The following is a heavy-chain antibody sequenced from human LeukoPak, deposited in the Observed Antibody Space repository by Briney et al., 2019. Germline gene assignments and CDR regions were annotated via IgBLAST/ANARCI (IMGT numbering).Heavy chain of an antibody. J-gene: IGHJ3*02. V-gene: IGHV3-23*01. CDR1: GFTFSSYA. CDR2: LSGSGGST. Sequence: PGGSLRLSCAASGFTFSSYAMNWVRQAPGKGLEWVSTLSGSGGSTYYADSVKGRFTISRDNSKNTLYLQMNSLRAEDTAVYYYAKDGSSGYYYSAFDIWGQGTMVTVSS. D-gene: IGHD3-22*01. CDR3: AKDGSSGYYYSAFDI.